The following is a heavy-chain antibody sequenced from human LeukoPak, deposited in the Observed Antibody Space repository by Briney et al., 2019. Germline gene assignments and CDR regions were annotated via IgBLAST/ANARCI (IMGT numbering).Heavy chain of an antibody. V-gene: IGHV4-59*01. CDR3: ARLTVARKVDAFDI. Sequence: SETLSLTCTVSGGSISSYYWSWIRQPPGKGLEWTGYIYYSGSTNYNPSLKSRVTISVDTSKNQFPLKLSSVTAADTAVYYCARLTVARKVDAFDIWGQGTMVTVSS. CDR1: GGSISSYY. D-gene: IGHD4-23*01. CDR2: IYYSGST. J-gene: IGHJ3*02.